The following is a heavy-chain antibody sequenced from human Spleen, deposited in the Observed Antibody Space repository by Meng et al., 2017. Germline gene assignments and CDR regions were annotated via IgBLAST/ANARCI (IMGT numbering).Heavy chain of an antibody. CDR2: IYHSGST. D-gene: IGHD3-16*01. J-gene: IGHJ5*02. CDR1: GGSISGTNW. Sequence: QVQLQAPGPGLVKPSGTLSLTCAVSGGSISGTNWWSWVRQPPGKGLEWIGEIYHSGSTNYNPSLKSRVTISVDRSENQFSLKLSSVTTADTAVYYCVGAGYYCLDLWGQGTLVTVSS. V-gene: IGHV4-4*02. CDR3: VGAGYYCLDL.